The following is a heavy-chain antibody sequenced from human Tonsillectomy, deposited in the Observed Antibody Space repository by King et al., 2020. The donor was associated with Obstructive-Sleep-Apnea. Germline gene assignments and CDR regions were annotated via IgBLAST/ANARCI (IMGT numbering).Heavy chain of an antibody. V-gene: IGHV3-9*01. J-gene: IGHJ4*02. Sequence: VQLVESGGGLVQPGRSLRLSCAASGFTFDDYAMHWVRQAPGKGLEWVSGISWNSGSIGYADSVKGRFTISRDNAKNSLYLQMNSLRAEDTALYYCAKDRQWLVSAYYFDYWGQGTLVTVSS. CDR3: AKDRQWLVSAYYFDY. CDR1: GFTFDDYA. CDR2: ISWNSGSI. D-gene: IGHD6-19*01.